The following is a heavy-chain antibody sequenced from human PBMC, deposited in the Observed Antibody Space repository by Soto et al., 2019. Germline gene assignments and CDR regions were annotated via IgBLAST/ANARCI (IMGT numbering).Heavy chain of an antibody. J-gene: IGHJ5*02. D-gene: IGHD3-3*01. CDR2: INHSGST. CDR1: GGSFSGYY. Sequence: SETLSLTCAAYGGSFSGYYWSWIRQPPGKGLEWIGEINHSGSTNYNPSLKSRVTISVDTSKNQFSLKLSSVTAADTAVYYCARGKRRITIFGVVIAPSLGANWFDPWGQGTLVTVSS. CDR3: ARGKRRITIFGVVIAPSLGANWFDP. V-gene: IGHV4-34*01.